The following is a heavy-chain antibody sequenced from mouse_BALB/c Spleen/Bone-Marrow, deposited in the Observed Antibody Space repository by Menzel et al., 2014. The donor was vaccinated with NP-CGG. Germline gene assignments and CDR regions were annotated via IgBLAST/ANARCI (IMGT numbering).Heavy chain of an antibody. V-gene: IGHV1-84*02. Sequence: VQLQQSGPEQVKPGASVKISCKASGYTFNDYYINWVKQKPGQGLEWIGWIYPGSGTTKYNENFKGKATLTVDTSSSTAYIQLSSLTSEDTAVYFCARDYGYVDAMNYWGQGTSVTVSS. CDR2: IYPGSGTT. D-gene: IGHD1-2*01. CDR1: GYTFNDYY. CDR3: ARDYGYVDAMNY. J-gene: IGHJ4*01.